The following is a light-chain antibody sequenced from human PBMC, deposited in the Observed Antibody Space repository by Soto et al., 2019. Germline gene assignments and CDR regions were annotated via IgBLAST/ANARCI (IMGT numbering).Light chain of an antibody. Sequence: EIVLTQSPGTLSLSPGETATLSCRASQTVNSDYLALFQQRPGQAPRLLIFATSRRATDIPGRFSGSGSGTDFTLTISRLEPEDFAVYYCQQYGSSRTFGQGTKVDIK. CDR3: QQYGSSRT. CDR1: QTVNSDY. CDR2: ATS. V-gene: IGKV3-20*01. J-gene: IGKJ1*01.